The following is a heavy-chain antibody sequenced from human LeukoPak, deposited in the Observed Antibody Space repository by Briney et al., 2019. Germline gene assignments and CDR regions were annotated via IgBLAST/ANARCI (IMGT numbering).Heavy chain of an antibody. V-gene: IGHV3-23*01. CDR2: ITAIDGRT. CDR3: TKDRRGPAAGTWYFDS. Sequence: GGSLRLPCVASGFSFSSTTMGWVRQAPGRGLEWVSSITAIDGRTYYADSVRGRFTISRDNSKNTVYLQLNSLRAGDTAIYYCTKDRRGPAAGTWYFDSWGQGTLVTVSS. CDR1: GFSFSSTT. J-gene: IGHJ4*02. D-gene: IGHD6-13*01.